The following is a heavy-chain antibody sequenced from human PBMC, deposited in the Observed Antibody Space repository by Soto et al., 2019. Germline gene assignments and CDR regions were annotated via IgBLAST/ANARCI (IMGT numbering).Heavy chain of an antibody. CDR3: ARGTYSSGWYPDYFDY. D-gene: IGHD6-19*01. Sequence: EVQLVQSGGGLIQPGGSLRLSCAASGFTFSSYWMSWVRQAPGKGLEWVANIKQDGSETYYVDSLKGRFSISRDDAKNSLCLQMNSLRVEDTAVYYWARGTYSSGWYPDYFDYWGQGTPVTVSS. V-gene: IGHV3-7*03. CDR2: IKQDGSET. CDR1: GFTFSSYW. J-gene: IGHJ4*02.